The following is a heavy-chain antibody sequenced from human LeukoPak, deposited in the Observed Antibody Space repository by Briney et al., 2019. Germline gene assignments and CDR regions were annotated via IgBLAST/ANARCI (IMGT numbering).Heavy chain of an antibody. CDR1: GGSVSSGSYY. D-gene: IGHD3-10*01. Sequence: SETLSLTCTVSGGSVSSGSYYWSWIRQPPGTGLEWIGYIYYSGSTNYNPSLKSRVTISVDTSKNQFSLKLSSVTAADTAVYYCARDSILWFGELLKDHAFDIWGQGTMVTVSS. V-gene: IGHV4-61*01. J-gene: IGHJ3*02. CDR2: IYYSGST. CDR3: ARDSILWFGELLKDHAFDI.